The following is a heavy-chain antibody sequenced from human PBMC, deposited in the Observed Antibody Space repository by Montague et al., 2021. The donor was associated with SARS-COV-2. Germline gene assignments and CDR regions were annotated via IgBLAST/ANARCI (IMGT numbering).Heavy chain of an antibody. CDR2: IYYSGST. CDR3: ARLLLELPGDY. Sequence: SETLSLTCTVSGGSISGSNYYWAWIRQPPGKGLEWIGSIYYSGSTYDNPSLKSQVSISVDTSKNQFSLKLNSVTAADTAVYYCARLLLELPGDYWGQGTLVTVSS. D-gene: IGHD1-7*01. V-gene: IGHV4-39*01. J-gene: IGHJ4*02. CDR1: GGSISGSNYY.